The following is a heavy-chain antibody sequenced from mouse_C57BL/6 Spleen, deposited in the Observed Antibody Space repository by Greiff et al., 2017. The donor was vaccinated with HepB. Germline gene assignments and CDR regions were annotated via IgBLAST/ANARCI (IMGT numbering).Heavy chain of an antibody. CDR3: ARNGLYSGYEEDFDY. CDR1: GYAFSSYW. CDR2: IYPGDGDT. Sequence: VQLQQSGAELVKPGASVKISCKASGYAFSSYWMNWVKQRPGKGLEWIGQIYPGDGDTNYNGKFKGKATLTADKSSSTAYMQLSSLTSEDSAVYFCARNGLYSGYEEDFDYWGQGTTLTVSS. D-gene: IGHD2-2*01. J-gene: IGHJ2*01. V-gene: IGHV1-80*01.